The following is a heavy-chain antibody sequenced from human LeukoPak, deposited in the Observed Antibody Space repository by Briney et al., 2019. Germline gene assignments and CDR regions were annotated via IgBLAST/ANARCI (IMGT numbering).Heavy chain of an antibody. CDR3: TSGGDCRTTSCYSD. V-gene: IGHV3-15*01. J-gene: IGHJ4*02. Sequence: GGSLRLSCAASGFSFSNVWMSWVRQAPGKGLEWVGRIKSKSDGGTTDYAAPVKGRFTISRDDSKNTLYLQMSSLKTEDTAVYYCTSGGDCRTTSCYSDWGQGTLVTVSS. CDR1: GFSFSNVW. CDR2: IKSKSDGGTT. D-gene: IGHD2-2*03.